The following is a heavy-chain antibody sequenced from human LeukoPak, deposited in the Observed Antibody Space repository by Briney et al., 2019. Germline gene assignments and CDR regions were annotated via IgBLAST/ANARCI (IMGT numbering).Heavy chain of an antibody. D-gene: IGHD6-19*01. CDR1: GGSISSGSYY. CDR2: IYTSGST. J-gene: IGHJ4*02. V-gene: IGHV4-61*02. Sequence: PSQTLSLTCTVSGGSISSGSYYWSWIRQPAGKGLEWIGRIYTSGSTNYNPSLKSRLTISVDTSKNQFSLRLSSVTAADTAMYYCVKSGGYGLIDYWGQGTLVTVSS. CDR3: VKSGGYGLIDY.